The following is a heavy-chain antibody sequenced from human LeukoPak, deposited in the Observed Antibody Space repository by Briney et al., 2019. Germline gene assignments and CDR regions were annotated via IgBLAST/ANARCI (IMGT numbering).Heavy chain of an antibody. CDR3: ARSIEDYYDSSGYYYYFDY. V-gene: IGHV4-59*08. J-gene: IGHJ4*02. CDR2: IYYSGNT. D-gene: IGHD3-22*01. CDR1: GGSFSSYY. Sequence: SETLSLTCTVSGGSFSSYYWSWIRQPPGKGLEWIRYIYYSGNTNYNPSLKSRVTISVDTSKNQFSLKLSSVTAADTAVYYCARSIEDYYDSSGYYYYFDYWGQGTLVTVSS.